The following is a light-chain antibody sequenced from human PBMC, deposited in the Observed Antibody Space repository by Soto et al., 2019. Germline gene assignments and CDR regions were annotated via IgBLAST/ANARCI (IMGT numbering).Light chain of an antibody. CDR3: QQRSIWPLT. V-gene: IGKV3-11*01. Sequence: EIVLTQSPATLSLSPGERATLSCRASQSVSSYLAWYQQKPGQAPRLLIYDASNRATGIPARFSGSGSGTDFPLTISSLEAEDFAVYYCQQRSIWPLTFGGGTKVEIK. J-gene: IGKJ4*01. CDR1: QSVSSY. CDR2: DAS.